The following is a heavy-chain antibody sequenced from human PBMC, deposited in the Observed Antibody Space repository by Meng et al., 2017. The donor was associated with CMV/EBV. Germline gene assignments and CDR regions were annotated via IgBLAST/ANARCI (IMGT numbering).Heavy chain of an antibody. CDR1: GFTISSYW. CDR2: IKQDGSEK. CDR3: AKDQGEVEYYYGSVEYTPDDYYFDY. Sequence: GESLKISCAASGFTISSYWMSWVRQAPGKGLEWVANIKQDGSEKYYVDSVKGRFTISRDNSKNTLYLQMNSLRAEDTAVYYCAKDQGEVEYYYGSVEYTPDDYYFDYWGQGTLVTVSS. J-gene: IGHJ4*02. V-gene: IGHV3-7*01. D-gene: IGHD3-10*01.